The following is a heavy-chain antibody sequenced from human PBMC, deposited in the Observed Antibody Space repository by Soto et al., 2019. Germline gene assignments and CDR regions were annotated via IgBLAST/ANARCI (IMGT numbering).Heavy chain of an antibody. J-gene: IGHJ4*02. CDR2: IIPMFGAP. Sequence: QVQLVQSGAEVKKPGSSVKVSCKASGGTFRSNGISWVRQAPGQGLEWMGGIIPMFGAPNYARKFADRVRITADESTAKSYMELRSLRYEDTALYYCASHDSSGYYEVDYWGQGTKVTVSA. V-gene: IGHV1-69*01. CDR1: GGTFRSNG. D-gene: IGHD3-22*01. CDR3: ASHDSSGYYEVDY.